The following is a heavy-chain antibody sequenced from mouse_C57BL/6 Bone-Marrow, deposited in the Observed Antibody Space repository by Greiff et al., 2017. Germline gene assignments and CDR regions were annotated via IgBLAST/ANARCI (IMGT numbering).Heavy chain of an antibody. Sequence: EVQLQESGAELVRPGASVKLSCTASGFNIKDDYMHWVKQRPEQGLEWIGWIDPENGDTEYASKFQGKATITADTSSNTAYLQLSSLTSEDTAVYYCTTRGTSGYWGQGTTRTVSS. CDR1: GFNIKDDY. CDR2: IDPENGDT. V-gene: IGHV14-4*01. D-gene: IGHD5-1*01. J-gene: IGHJ2*01. CDR3: TTRGTSGY.